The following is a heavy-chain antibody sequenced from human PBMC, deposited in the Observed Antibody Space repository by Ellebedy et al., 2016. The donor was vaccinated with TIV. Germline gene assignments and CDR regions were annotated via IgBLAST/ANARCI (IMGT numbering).Heavy chain of an antibody. J-gene: IGHJ3*01. CDR2: ITESGGNT. D-gene: IGHD4-23*01. Sequence: PGGSLRLSCAASGLTFSSHAMSWVRQAPGKGLEWVSSITESGGNTYYADSVKGRFTIPSDNSKDTLFQQMNSLRAEDTAIYFGARDPVGVGPAFAVWGQGTMVTVSS. CDR1: GLTFSSHA. CDR3: ARDPVGVGPAFAV. V-gene: IGHV3-23*01.